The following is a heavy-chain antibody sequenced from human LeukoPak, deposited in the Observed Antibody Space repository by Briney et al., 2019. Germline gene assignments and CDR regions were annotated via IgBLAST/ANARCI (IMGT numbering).Heavy chain of an antibody. D-gene: IGHD3-9*01. V-gene: IGHV4-39*07. CDR1: GGSISSSSYY. J-gene: IGHJ6*02. CDR2: IYYSGST. Sequence: SETLSLTCTVSGGSISSSSYYWGWIRQPPGKGLEWIGSIYYSGSTYYNPSLKSRVTISVDTSKNQFSLKLSSVTAADTAVYYCARAGYDILTGYPYYYYCGMDVWGQGTTVTVSS. CDR3: ARAGYDILTGYPYYYYCGMDV.